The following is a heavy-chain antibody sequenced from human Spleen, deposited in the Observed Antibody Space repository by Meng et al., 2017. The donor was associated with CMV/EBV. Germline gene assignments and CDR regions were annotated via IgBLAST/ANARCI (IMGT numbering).Heavy chain of an antibody. CDR2: IFYSGST. CDR1: GGSIRSSSYY. J-gene: IGHJ4*02. D-gene: IGHD1-26*01. V-gene: IGHV4-39*07. Sequence: QLRLQESGPGRLKPSETLPLTCTVSGGSIRSSSYYWGWIRQSPGQGLEWIGSIFYSGSTYYNPSLKGRVTISLDTSKNQFSLRLSSVTAADTAVYYCARGKQDAWELLAYWGQGALVTVSS. CDR3: ARGKQDAWELLAY.